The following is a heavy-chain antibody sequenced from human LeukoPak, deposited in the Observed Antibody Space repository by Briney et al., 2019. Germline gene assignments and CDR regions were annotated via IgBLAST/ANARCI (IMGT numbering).Heavy chain of an antibody. CDR3: ARELRAGYCTNGVCHTPFDY. D-gene: IGHD2-8*01. V-gene: IGHV3-48*01. J-gene: IGHJ4*02. CDR2: ISSSSSTI. CDR1: GFTFSSYS. Sequence: GGSLRLSCAASGFTFSSYSVNWVRQAPGKGLEWVSYISSSSSTIYYVESVKGRFTISRDNAKNSLYLQMNSLRAEDTAVYYCARELRAGYCTNGVCHTPFDYWGQGTLVTVSS.